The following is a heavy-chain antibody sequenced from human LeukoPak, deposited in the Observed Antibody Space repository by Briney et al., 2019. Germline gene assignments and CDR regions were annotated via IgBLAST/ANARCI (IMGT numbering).Heavy chain of an antibody. CDR3: AKDAGYSSSPYYFDY. J-gene: IGHJ4*02. D-gene: IGHD6-13*01. Sequence: AGGSLRLSCAASGFTFSSYSMNWVRQAPGKGLEWVSSISSTSSYIYYADSVKGRFTISRDNAKNSLYLQMNSLRAEDTAVYYCAKDAGYSSSPYYFDYWGQGTLVTVSS. CDR1: GFTFSSYS. CDR2: ISSTSSYI. V-gene: IGHV3-21*04.